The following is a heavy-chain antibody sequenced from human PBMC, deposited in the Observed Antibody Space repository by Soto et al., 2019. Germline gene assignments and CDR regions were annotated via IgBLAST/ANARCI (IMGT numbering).Heavy chain of an antibody. V-gene: IGHV1-69*01. CDR2: IIPIFGTA. Sequence: QVQLVQSGAEVKKPGSSVKVSCKASGGTFSSYAISWVRQAPGQGLEWMGGIIPIFGTANYAQMLQGRVTITADESTSTAYMEVRSLRSDDTAVYYCARDRIAAAGLGSDYWGQGTLVTVSS. J-gene: IGHJ4*02. CDR1: GGTFSSYA. CDR3: ARDRIAAAGLGSDY. D-gene: IGHD6-13*01.